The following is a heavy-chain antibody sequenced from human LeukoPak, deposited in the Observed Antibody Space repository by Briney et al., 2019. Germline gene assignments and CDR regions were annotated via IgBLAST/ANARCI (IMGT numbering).Heavy chain of an antibody. J-gene: IGHJ4*02. D-gene: IGHD4-23*01. V-gene: IGHV3-20*04. CDR1: GFIFDDYG. Sequence: TGGSLRLSCAAFGFIFDDYGMSWVRQAPGKGLEWVSGINWNGGSTGYADSVKGRFTISRDNAKNSLYLQMNSLRAEDTAVYYCARASDYGGNVYFDYWGQGTLVTVSS. CDR3: ARASDYGGNVYFDY. CDR2: INWNGGST.